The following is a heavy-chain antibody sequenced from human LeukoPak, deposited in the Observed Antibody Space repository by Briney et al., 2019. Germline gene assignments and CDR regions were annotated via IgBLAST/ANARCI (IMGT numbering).Heavy chain of an antibody. J-gene: IGHJ3*02. D-gene: IGHD3-3*01. CDR2: MNPNSGNT. Sequence: ASVKVSCKASGYTFTSYDINWVRQATGQGLEWMGWMNPNSGNTGYAQKFQGRVTMTRNTSISTAYMELSSLRSEDTAVYYCAASDYDFWSGRYDAFDIWGQGTMVTVSS. CDR3: AASDYDFWSGRYDAFDI. CDR1: GYTFTSYD. V-gene: IGHV1-8*01.